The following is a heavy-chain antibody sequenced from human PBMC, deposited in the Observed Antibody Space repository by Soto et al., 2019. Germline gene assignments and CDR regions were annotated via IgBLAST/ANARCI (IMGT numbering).Heavy chain of an antibody. CDR2: IWYDGSKK. CDR3: ASDGLDSAFEL. D-gene: IGHD2-15*01. Sequence: QEQLVESGGSVVQPGRSLRLSCVASGFTFSRKGMHWVRQAPGKGLEWVAMIWYDGSKKFSGDSVKGRFTISRDNSKNTLFLQMDSRIAEDTAVYHCASDGLDSAFELWGQGTMVNVSS. CDR1: GFTFSRKG. V-gene: IGHV3-33*01. J-gene: IGHJ3*01.